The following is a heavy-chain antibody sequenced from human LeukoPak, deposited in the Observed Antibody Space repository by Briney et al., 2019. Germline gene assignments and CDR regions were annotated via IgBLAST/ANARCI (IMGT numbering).Heavy chain of an antibody. V-gene: IGHV3-15*01. D-gene: IGHD2/OR15-2a*01. Sequence: AGCLRLSCAASGFTFSDAWMSWVRQAPGMGLEWVGRIKSKTDGGTTDYAAPVKGRFTISRDDSKTTLYLQINSLRTDDTAVYYCTADMPTSTRASDYWGQGTLVTVSS. CDR3: TADMPTSTRASDY. CDR2: IKSKTDGGTT. CDR1: GFTFSDAW. J-gene: IGHJ4*02.